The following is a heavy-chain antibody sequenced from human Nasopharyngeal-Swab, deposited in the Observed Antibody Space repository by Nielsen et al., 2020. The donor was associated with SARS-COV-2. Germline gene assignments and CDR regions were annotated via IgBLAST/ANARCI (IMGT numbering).Heavy chain of an antibody. V-gene: IGHV1-46*01. CDR2: IDPFSGST. D-gene: IGHD2-21*02. J-gene: IGHJ4*02. CDR1: GFTFTSYY. CDR3: TRDQGGGDSYDS. Sequence: ASVKVSCKASGFTFTSYYFNWVRQAPGQGLEWMGMIDPFSGSTSYAQRFQGRITVTRDTSTSTVFMEVRSLTSEDTAVYYCTRDQGGGDSYDSWGQGTLVTVSS.